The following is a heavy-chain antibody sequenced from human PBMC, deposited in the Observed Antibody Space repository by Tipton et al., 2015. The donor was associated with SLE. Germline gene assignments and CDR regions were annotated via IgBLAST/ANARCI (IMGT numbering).Heavy chain of an antibody. CDR1: GYSISSGY. J-gene: IGHJ5*02. Sequence: TLSLTCSVSGYSISSGYWGWIRQPPGKDLEWIATLHHSGSTYYSPSLKSRVTISVDTSKNQFSLKLSSVTAADTAVYYCARGTRDIRLDPWGQGTLVTVSS. V-gene: IGHV4-38-2*02. CDR2: LHHSGST. D-gene: IGHD2-15*01. CDR3: ARGTRDIRLDP.